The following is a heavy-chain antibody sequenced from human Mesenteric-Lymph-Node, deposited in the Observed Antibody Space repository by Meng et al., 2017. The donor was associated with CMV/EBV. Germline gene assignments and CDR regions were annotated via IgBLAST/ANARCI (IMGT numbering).Heavy chain of an antibody. Sequence: SGGSISSGGYYWSWIRQHPGKGLEWIGYIYYSGSTYYNPSLKSRVTISVDTSKNQFSLKLSSVTAADTAVYYCARDTMVRGGVWFDPWGQGTLVTVSS. CDR1: GGSISSGGYY. D-gene: IGHD3-10*01. CDR3: ARDTMVRGGVWFDP. J-gene: IGHJ5*02. V-gene: IGHV4-31*02. CDR2: IYYSGST.